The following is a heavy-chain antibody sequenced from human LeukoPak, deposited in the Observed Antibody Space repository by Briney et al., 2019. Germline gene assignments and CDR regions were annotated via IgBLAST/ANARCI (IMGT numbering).Heavy chain of an antibody. Sequence: PSETLSLTCTVSGGSISSYYWSWIRQPPGKGLEWIGYIYYSGSTNYNPSLKSRVTISVDTSKNQFSLKLSSVTAADTAVYYCAREIDYYDSSGYYSGAFDIWGQGTMVTVSS. CDR1: GGSISSYY. CDR2: IYYSGST. J-gene: IGHJ3*02. CDR3: AREIDYYDSSGYYSGAFDI. V-gene: IGHV4-59*01. D-gene: IGHD3-22*01.